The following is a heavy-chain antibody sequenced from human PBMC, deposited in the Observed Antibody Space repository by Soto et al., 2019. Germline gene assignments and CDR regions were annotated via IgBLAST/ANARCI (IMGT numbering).Heavy chain of an antibody. Sequence: QGPLVQSGAEVKKPGVSVKVSCKASGYTFTSYARHWVRQAPGQSLEWMGWINAGNGNTKYSQKFQGRVTITRDTSASTAYMELSSLRSEDTAVYYCARDSTETTTYYYGMDVWGQGTTVTVSS. CDR3: ARDSTETTTYYYGMDV. CDR1: GYTFTSYA. D-gene: IGHD1-1*01. J-gene: IGHJ6*02. CDR2: INAGNGNT. V-gene: IGHV1-3*01.